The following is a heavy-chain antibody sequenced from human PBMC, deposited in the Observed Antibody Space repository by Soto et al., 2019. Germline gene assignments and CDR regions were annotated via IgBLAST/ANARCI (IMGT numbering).Heavy chain of an antibody. CDR2: ISAYNGNT. CDR3: ARVMLVDFWSGYYRTYYYYYYMDV. Sequence: SVKVSCKASGYTFTSYGISWVRQAPGQGLERMGWISAYNGNTNYAQKLQGRVTMTTDTSTSTAYMELRSLRSDDTAVYYCARVMLVDFWSGYYRTYYYYYYMDVWGKGTTVTVSS. V-gene: IGHV1-18*01. D-gene: IGHD3-3*01. CDR1: GYTFTSYG. J-gene: IGHJ6*03.